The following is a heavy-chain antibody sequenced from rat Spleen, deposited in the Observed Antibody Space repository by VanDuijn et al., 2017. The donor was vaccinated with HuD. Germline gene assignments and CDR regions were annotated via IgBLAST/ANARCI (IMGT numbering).Heavy chain of an antibody. CDR3: ARRLLQSDYWYFDF. Sequence: EVQLVESGGGLVQPGRSLKLSCVASGFSFTDYNMAWVRQAPTKDLQWVTSISTGGGYTYYRDSVKGRFTISRDNAKSTLYLQMDSLRSEDTATYYCARRLLQSDYWYFDFWGPGTMVTVSS. D-gene: IGHD1-1*01. CDR2: ISTGGGYT. J-gene: IGHJ1*01. CDR1: GFSFTDYN. V-gene: IGHV5-25*01.